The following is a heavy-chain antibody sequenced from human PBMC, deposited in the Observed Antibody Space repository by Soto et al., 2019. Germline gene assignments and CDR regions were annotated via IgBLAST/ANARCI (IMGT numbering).Heavy chain of an antibody. Sequence: QVHLQESGPGVVEPSETLSLSCSVSGGSLRRANYYWNWIRQPPGKGLEWVGYVSYYGSTKYNPTHESRVTISLDASKNQFSRELTSVPAADRAVYYCARMNGLSDDLDIWGQGTLVNVSS. CDR1: GGSLRRANYY. J-gene: IGHJ3*02. D-gene: IGHD1-1*01. CDR3: ARMNGLSDDLDI. CDR2: VSYYGST. V-gene: IGHV4-61*01.